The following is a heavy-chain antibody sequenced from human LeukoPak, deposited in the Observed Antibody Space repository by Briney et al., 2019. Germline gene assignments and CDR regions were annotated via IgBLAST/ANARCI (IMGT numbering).Heavy chain of an antibody. CDR3: AREGIYGDYRH. V-gene: IGHV4-61*02. Sequence: PSQTLSLTCTVSGGSISSGSYYWRWIRQPAGKGLEWIGRIDTSGSTNYNPSLKSRVTMSAGTSKKQFSLKLRSVTAADTAVYYCAREGIYGDYRHWGQGTLVTVSS. J-gene: IGHJ4*02. D-gene: IGHD4-17*01. CDR2: IDTSGST. CDR1: GGSISSGSYY.